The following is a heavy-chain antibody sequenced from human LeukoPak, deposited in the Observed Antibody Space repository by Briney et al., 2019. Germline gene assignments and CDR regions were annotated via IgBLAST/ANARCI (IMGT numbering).Heavy chain of an antibody. J-gene: IGHJ6*03. CDR3: ARLEARRAYYYYKDV. Sequence: SETLSLTCTVSGGSISSYYWSWIRQPPGKGLEWIGYIYYSGSTNYNPSLKSRVTISVDTSKNQFSLKLSSVTAADTAVYYCARLEARRAYYYYKDVWGKGTTVTVSS. CDR2: IYYSGST. D-gene: IGHD6-6*01. CDR1: GGSISSYY. V-gene: IGHV4-59*01.